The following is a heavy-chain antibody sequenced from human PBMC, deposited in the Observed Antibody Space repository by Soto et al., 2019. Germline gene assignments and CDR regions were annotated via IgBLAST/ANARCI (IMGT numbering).Heavy chain of an antibody. J-gene: IGHJ4*02. D-gene: IGHD5-12*01. CDR3: AKDPLYGGHNAYFDY. V-gene: IGHV3-23*01. Sequence: LRLSCAASGFTFSAYVMSWVRQAPGKGLEWVSSITSSGGGTYYADSVKGRFTISRDNSKNTLYLQMNSLRAEDTAVYYCAKDPLYGGHNAYFDYWGQGTLVTVSS. CDR2: ITSSGGGT. CDR1: GFTFSAYV.